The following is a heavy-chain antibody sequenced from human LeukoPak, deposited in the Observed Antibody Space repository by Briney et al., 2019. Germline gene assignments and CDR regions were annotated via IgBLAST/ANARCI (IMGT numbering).Heavy chain of an antibody. CDR3: AREGYSYGYRFYYMDV. D-gene: IGHD5-18*01. CDR1: GFTFSSYA. CDR2: ISYDGSNK. V-gene: IGHV3-30*01. J-gene: IGHJ6*03. Sequence: GGSLRLSCAASGFTFSSYAMHWVRQAPGKGLEWVAVISYDGSNKYYADSVKGRFTISRDNSKNTLYLQMNSLRAEDTAVYYCAREGYSYGYRFYYMDVWGKGTTVTVSS.